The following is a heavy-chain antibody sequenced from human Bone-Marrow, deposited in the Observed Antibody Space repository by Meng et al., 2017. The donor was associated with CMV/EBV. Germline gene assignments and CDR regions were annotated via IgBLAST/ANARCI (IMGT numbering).Heavy chain of an antibody. CDR3: ASTNDYGGYSLN. V-gene: IGHV3-21*01. CDR1: GFTFDDYA. Sequence: GESLKISCAASGFTFDDYAMHWVRQAPGKGLEWVSSMSSSSSHINYADSVKGRFTISRDNAKNSLYLQMNSLRAEDTAVYYCASTNDYGGYSLNWGQGTLVTVSS. J-gene: IGHJ4*02. D-gene: IGHD4-23*01. CDR2: MSSSSSHI.